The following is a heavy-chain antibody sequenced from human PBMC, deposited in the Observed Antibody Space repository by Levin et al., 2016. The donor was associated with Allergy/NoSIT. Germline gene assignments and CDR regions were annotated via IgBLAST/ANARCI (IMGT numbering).Heavy chain of an antibody. J-gene: IGHJ6*02. CDR2: ISSSSSTI. CDR3: ARDPRDTIFGVVIYDYYGMDV. D-gene: IGHD3-3*01. V-gene: IGHV3-48*02. Sequence: VRQAPGKGLEWVSYISSSSSTIYYADSVKGRFTISRDNAKNSLYLQMNSLRDEDTAVYYCARDPRDTIFGVVIYDYYGMDVWGQGTTVTVSS.